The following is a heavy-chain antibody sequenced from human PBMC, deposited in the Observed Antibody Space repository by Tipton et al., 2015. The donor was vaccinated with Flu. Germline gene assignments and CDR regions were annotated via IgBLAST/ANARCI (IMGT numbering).Heavy chain of an antibody. D-gene: IGHD3-10*01. CDR3: ARGRITMVRGVND. Sequence: LSLTCAVYGGSFSGYYWSWIRQPPGKGLEWIGEINHSGSTNYNPSLKSRVTISVDTSKNQFSLKLSSVTAADTAVYYCARGRITMVRGVNDWGQGTLVTVSS. V-gene: IGHV4-34*01. J-gene: IGHJ4*02. CDR1: GGSFSGYY. CDR2: INHSGST.